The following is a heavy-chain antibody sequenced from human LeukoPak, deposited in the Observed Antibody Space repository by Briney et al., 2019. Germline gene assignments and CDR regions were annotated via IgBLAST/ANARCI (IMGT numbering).Heavy chain of an antibody. CDR3: ARHEYSGSYYGLSWFDP. D-gene: IGHD1-26*01. Sequence: SETLSLTCTVSGGSISSSGYYWGWIRLPPGKGLEWIASIYYSGSTYYNPSLKSRVTISVDTSKNQLSLKLSSLTAADTAVYYCARHEYSGSYYGLSWFDPWGQGTLVTVSS. J-gene: IGHJ5*02. CDR1: GGSISSSGYY. CDR2: IYYSGST. V-gene: IGHV4-39*01.